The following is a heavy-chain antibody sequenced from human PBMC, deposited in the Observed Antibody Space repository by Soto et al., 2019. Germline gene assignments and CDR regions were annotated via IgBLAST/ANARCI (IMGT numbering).Heavy chain of an antibody. J-gene: IGHJ4*02. V-gene: IGHV4-30-4*01. CDR1: GASISSGDYF. Sequence: LSLTCTVSGASISSGDYFWSWIRQSPGKGLQWIGYIYDSGSSYYNPSLKSRVTISIDTSKNQFSLKLNSVTVADTAIYYCVGTGTTDDYWGRGTLVTVSS. CDR3: VGTGTTDDY. D-gene: IGHD1-1*01. CDR2: IYDSGSS.